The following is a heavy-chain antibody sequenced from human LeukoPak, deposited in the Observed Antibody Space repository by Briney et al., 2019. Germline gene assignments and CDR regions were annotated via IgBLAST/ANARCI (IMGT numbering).Heavy chain of an antibody. V-gene: IGHV3-48*01. Sequence: GGSLRLSCAASGFTFSSYSMNWVRQAPGKGLEWISYISSASNTIYYADSVKGRFTISRDNAKNSVYLRTNSLRAEDTAMYYCARDGWFGDYNWFDPWGQGTLVTVSS. CDR3: ARDGWFGDYNWFDP. D-gene: IGHD3-10*01. CDR2: ISSASNTI. J-gene: IGHJ5*02. CDR1: GFTFSSYS.